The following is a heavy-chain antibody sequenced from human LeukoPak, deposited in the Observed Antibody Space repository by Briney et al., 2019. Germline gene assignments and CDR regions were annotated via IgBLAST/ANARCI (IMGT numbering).Heavy chain of an antibody. Sequence: PSETLSLTCTVSGGSNSSYYWSWIRQPPGKGLEWIGRIYTSGSTNYNPSLKSRVTMSVDTSKNQFSLKLSSVTAADTAVYYCARFNSGSYQHYFDYWGQGTLVTASS. CDR3: ARFNSGSYQHYFDY. CDR1: GGSNSSYY. D-gene: IGHD1-26*01. V-gene: IGHV4-4*07. J-gene: IGHJ4*02. CDR2: IYTSGST.